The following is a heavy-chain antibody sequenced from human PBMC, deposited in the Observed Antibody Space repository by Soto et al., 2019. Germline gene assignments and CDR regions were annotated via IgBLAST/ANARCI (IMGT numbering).Heavy chain of an antibody. CDR1: GGSISSSSYY. CDR2: IYYSGST. Sequence: SETLSLTCTVSGGSISSSSYYWGWIRQPPGKGLEWIGSIYYSGSTYYNPSLKSRVTISVDTSKNQFSLKLSSVTAADTAVYYCAREPTFGGVIGAFDIWGQGTMVTVSS. V-gene: IGHV4-39*07. D-gene: IGHD3-16*02. CDR3: AREPTFGGVIGAFDI. J-gene: IGHJ3*02.